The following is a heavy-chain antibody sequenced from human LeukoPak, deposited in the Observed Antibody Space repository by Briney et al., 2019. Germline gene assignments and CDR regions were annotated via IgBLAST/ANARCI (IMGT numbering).Heavy chain of an antibody. CDR1: GFTFSSYG. D-gene: IGHD3-10*01. Sequence: GGSLRLSCAASGFTFSSYGMHWVRQAPGKGLEWVAFIRYDGSNKYYADSVKGRFTISRDNSKNTLYLQMNSLRAEDTAVYYCANQPQWFVELLPFDYWGQGTLVTVSS. CDR3: ANQPQWFVELLPFDY. V-gene: IGHV3-30*02. CDR2: IRYDGSNK. J-gene: IGHJ4*02.